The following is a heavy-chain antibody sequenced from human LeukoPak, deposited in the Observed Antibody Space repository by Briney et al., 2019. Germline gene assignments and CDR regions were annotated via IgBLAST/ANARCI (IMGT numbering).Heavy chain of an antibody. CDR2: IYTSGNT. J-gene: IGHJ3*02. Sequence: KASETLPLTCTVSGGSISSGSYYWSWIRQPAGKGLEWIGRIYTSGNTNYNPSLKSRVTISIDTSKNQFSLKLTSVTAADTAVYYCARDRVTIFGVARCDAFDIWGQGTMVTVSS. CDR1: GGSISSGSYY. CDR3: ARDRVTIFGVARCDAFDI. D-gene: IGHD3-3*01. V-gene: IGHV4-61*02.